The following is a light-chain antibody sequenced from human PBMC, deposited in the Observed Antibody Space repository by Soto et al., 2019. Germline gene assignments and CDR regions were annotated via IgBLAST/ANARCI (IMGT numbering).Light chain of an antibody. CDR3: QQLNSYPIT. CDR1: QGISSY. CDR2: AAS. Sequence: DSQLTQSPSVLSASVGDRVTSTCRASQGISSYLAWYQQKPGKAPKLLIYAASTLQSGVPSRFSGSGSGTEFTLTISSLQPEDFATYYCQQLNSYPITFGQGTRLEIK. J-gene: IGKJ5*01. V-gene: IGKV1-9*01.